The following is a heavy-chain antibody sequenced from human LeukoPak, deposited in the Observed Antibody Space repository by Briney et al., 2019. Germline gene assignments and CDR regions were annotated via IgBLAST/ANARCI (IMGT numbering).Heavy chain of an antibody. D-gene: IGHD2-2*01. V-gene: IGHV1-8*01. Sequence: GASVKVSCKASGYTFTSYDINWVRQATGQGLEWMGWMNPNSGNTGCAQKFQGRVTMTRNTSISTAYMELSSLRSEDTAVYYCARGWGFEDIVVVPAAPHYYGMDVWGQGTTVTVSS. CDR2: MNPNSGNT. CDR3: ARGWGFEDIVVVPAAPHYYGMDV. J-gene: IGHJ6*02. CDR1: GYTFTSYD.